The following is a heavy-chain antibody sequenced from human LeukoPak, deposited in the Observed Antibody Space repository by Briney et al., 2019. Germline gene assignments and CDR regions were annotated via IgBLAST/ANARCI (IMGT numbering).Heavy chain of an antibody. CDR2: MNPNSGNT. Sequence: ASVKVSCKASGYTFTSYDINWVRQATGQGLEWMGWMNPNSGNTGYAQKFQGRVTMTRNTSISTAYMELSSLRSEDTAVYYCARAAICKDWRGYFYWGQGTLVTVSS. V-gene: IGHV1-8*01. CDR1: GYTFTSYD. J-gene: IGHJ4*02. CDR3: ARAAICKDWRGYFY. D-gene: IGHD3-3*01.